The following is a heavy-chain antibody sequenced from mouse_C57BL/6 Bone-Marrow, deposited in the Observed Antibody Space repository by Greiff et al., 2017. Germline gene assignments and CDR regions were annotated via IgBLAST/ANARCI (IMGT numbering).Heavy chain of an antibody. J-gene: IGHJ4*01. CDR3: SSSATYYSNNDAMDY. V-gene: IGHV1-58*01. Sequence: VQLQQSGAELVRPGSSVKMSCKTSGYTFTSYGINWVKQRPGQGLEWIGYIYIGNGYTEYNEKFKGKATLTSDTSSSTAYMQLSSLTSEDYAIYFCSSSATYYSNNDAMDYWGQGTSVTVSS. D-gene: IGHD2-5*01. CDR1: GYTFTSYG. CDR2: IYIGNGYT.